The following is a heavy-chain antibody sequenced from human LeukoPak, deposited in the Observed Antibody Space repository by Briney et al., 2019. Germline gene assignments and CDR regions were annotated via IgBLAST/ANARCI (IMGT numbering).Heavy chain of an antibody. J-gene: IGHJ4*02. D-gene: IGHD3-10*01. CDR2: INHSGST. CDR3: ARGRILWFGHAYYFDY. V-gene: IGHV4-34*01. Sequence: PSETLSLTCAVYGGSFSGYYWRWIRHPPGKGVEWIGEINHSGSTNYNPSLKSRVTISVDTSKNQFSLKLSSVTAADTAVYYCARGRILWFGHAYYFDYWGQGTLVTVSS. CDR1: GGSFSGYY.